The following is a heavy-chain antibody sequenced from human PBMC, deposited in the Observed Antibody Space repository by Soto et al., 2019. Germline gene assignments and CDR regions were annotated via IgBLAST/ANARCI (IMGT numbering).Heavy chain of an antibody. V-gene: IGHV4-34*01. CDR3: ARSMIVVVRSRAAFDI. CDR1: GGSFSGYY. CDR2: INHSGST. J-gene: IGHJ3*02. Sequence: SETLSLTCAVYGGSFSGYYWSWIRQPPGKGLEWIGEINHSGSTNYNPSLKSRVTISVDTSKNQFSLKLSSVTAADTAVYYCARSMIVVVRSRAAFDIWGQGTMVTVSS. D-gene: IGHD3-22*01.